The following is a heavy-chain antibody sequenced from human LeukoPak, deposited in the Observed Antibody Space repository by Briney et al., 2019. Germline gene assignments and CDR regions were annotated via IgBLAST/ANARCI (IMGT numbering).Heavy chain of an antibody. Sequence: GGSLRLSCVVSGFTVSINYMSWVRQAPGKGLEWVSVIYSGGTTYYADSEKGRFTISKDNYENTVYLQMNSLRAEDTAVYYCARHDSGYGPFDYWGQGTLVTVSS. J-gene: IGHJ4*02. V-gene: IGHV3-53*01. CDR1: GFTVSINY. CDR2: IYSGGTT. D-gene: IGHD3-22*01. CDR3: ARHDSGYGPFDY.